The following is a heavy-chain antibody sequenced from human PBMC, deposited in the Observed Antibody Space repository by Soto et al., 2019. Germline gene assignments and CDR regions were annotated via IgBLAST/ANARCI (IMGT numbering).Heavy chain of an antibody. CDR3: SRHAPPGVSSPFSF. CDR2: IHYRGST. D-gene: IGHD2-8*01. J-gene: IGHJ1*01. V-gene: IGHV4-39*01. Sequence: SETLSLTCTVSGDSISSSLHYWAWIRQSPGKGLEWIGSIHYRGSTYYSPSLTSRATISLDTSKNHVSLQLTSVTAADTARYFCSRHAPPGVSSPFSFWGQGTPVTVSS. CDR1: GDSISSSLHY.